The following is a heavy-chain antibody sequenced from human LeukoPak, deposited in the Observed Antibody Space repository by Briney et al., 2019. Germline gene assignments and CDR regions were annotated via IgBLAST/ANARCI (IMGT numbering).Heavy chain of an antibody. Sequence: SETLSLTCTVSGGSISSGSYYWSWIRQPAGKGLEWIGRIYASGSTDYNPSLKSRVTISVDTSKNQFSLKLSSVTAADTAVYYCAARIAARPSPFDIWGQGTMVTVSS. D-gene: IGHD6-6*01. V-gene: IGHV4-61*02. CDR3: AARIAARPSPFDI. J-gene: IGHJ3*02. CDR1: GGSISSGSYY. CDR2: IYASGST.